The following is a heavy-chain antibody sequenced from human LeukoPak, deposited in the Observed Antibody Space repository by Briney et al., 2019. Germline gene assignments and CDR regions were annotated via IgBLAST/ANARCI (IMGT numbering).Heavy chain of an antibody. J-gene: IGHJ4*02. V-gene: IGHV3-30*03. CDR2: ISYDGSNK. Sequence: GRSPRLSCAASGFTFSSYGMHWVRQAPGKGLEWVAVISYDGSNKYYADSVKGRFTISRDNSKNTLYLQMNSLRAEDTAVYYCGREILEPGKTLTYWGQGSLITVSS. CDR1: GFTFSSYG. D-gene: IGHD1-14*01. CDR3: GREILEPGKTLTY.